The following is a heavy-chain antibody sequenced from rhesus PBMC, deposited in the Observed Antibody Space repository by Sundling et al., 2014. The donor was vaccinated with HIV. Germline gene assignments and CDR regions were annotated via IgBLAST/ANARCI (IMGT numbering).Heavy chain of an antibody. J-gene: IGHJ5-1*01. Sequence: QVQLQESGPGLVKPSETLSLTCTVSGASISSYWWSWIRQPPGKGLEWIGEINGNSGSTNYNSSLKSRVSLSRDSAKNQISLKLTSVTPADTALYYCADGSNYVWGVWGPGVLVTVSS. CDR2: INGNSGST. V-gene: IGHV4-80*01. D-gene: IGHD4-23*01. CDR1: GASISSYW. CDR3: ADGSNYVWGV.